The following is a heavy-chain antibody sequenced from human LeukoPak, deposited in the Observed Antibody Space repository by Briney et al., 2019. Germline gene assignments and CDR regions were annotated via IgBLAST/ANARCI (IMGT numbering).Heavy chain of an antibody. J-gene: IGHJ4*02. CDR1: GDSINSGSYY. CDR2: IYYTGST. Sequence: SETLSLTCTVSGDSINSGSYYWGWIRQSPGKGLEWIGNIYYTGSTSYNPSLKGRLTISVDTSKNQFSLKLSSVTAADTATYYCARVKVEYTSSFDCWGQGTLVTVSS. CDR3: ARVKVEYTSSFDC. V-gene: IGHV4-39*07. D-gene: IGHD6-6*01.